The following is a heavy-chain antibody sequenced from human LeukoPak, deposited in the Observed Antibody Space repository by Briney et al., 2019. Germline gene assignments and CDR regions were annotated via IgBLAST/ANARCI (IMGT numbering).Heavy chain of an antibody. D-gene: IGHD6-6*01. V-gene: IGHV5-51*01. CDR1: GYSFTSYW. CDR2: IYPGDSDT. J-gene: IGHJ4*02. CDR3: ARRLAARKPFDY. Sequence: GESLKISCKGSGYSFTSYWIGGVRQMPGKGLEWMGVIYPGDSDTRYSTSFQGQVTISADKSISTAYLQWSSLKASDTAMYYCARRLAARKPFDYWGQGTLVTVSS.